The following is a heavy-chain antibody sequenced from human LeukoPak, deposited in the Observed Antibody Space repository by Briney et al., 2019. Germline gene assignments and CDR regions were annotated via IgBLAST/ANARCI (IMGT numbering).Heavy chain of an antibody. V-gene: IGHV3-15*01. Sequence: GESLRLSCTTSGITFINAWMTWVRQAPGKGLKWVGRIKSQSYGGTADYSAAVTGRFTISREDSTSTLFLQMESLRPEDTAMYYCVTGFGVSSGWQPFDYWGQGTLVTVSS. D-gene: IGHD6-19*01. CDR3: VTGFGVSSGWQPFDY. CDR1: GITFINAW. J-gene: IGHJ4*02. CDR2: IKSQSYGGTA.